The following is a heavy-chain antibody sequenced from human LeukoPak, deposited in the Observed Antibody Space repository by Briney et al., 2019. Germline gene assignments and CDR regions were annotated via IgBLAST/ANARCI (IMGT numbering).Heavy chain of an antibody. CDR3: ARGVYCGGDCYYWNM. Sequence: GGSLRLSCAASGFTFNDHYMDWVRQAPGKGLEWVGRTRNKANSYTTEYAASVKGRFTISRDDSKNSLYLQMNSLKTEDTAVYYCARGVYCGGDCYYWNMWGQGTLVTVSS. D-gene: IGHD2-21*02. CDR1: GFTFNDHY. J-gene: IGHJ4*02. V-gene: IGHV3-72*01. CDR2: TRNKANSYTT.